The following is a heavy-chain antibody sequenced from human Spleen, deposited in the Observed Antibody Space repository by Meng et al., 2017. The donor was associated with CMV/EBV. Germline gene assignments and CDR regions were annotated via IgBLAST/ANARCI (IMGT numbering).Heavy chain of an antibody. Sequence: GGSLRLSGAVSGFIVGDNYLSWVRQAPGKGLEWVGFIRGNIRSKTYGGATEDAASVTGRFTISRDDSKNIAYLQMNNLETEDTAVYYCTSRVGATPSYYCMDVWGQGTTVTVSS. CDR1: GFIVGDNY. D-gene: IGHD1-26*01. J-gene: IGHJ6*02. CDR3: TSRVGATPSYYCMDV. V-gene: IGHV3-49*04. CDR2: IRGNIRSKTYGGAT.